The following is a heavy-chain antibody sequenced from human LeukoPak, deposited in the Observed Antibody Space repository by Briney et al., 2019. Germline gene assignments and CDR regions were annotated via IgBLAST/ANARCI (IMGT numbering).Heavy chain of an antibody. V-gene: IGHV4-34*01. J-gene: IGHJ6*03. D-gene: IGHD2-15*01. CDR2: INHSGST. Sequence: PSETLSLTCAVYGGPFSGYYWSGIRQPPGKGLEWIGEINHSGSTNYNPSLKSRVTISVDTSKNQFSLKLSSVTAADTAVYYCARVPGTYCSGGSCYFRTYYYYYMDVWGKGTTVTVSS. CDR1: GGPFSGYY. CDR3: ARVPGTYCSGGSCYFRTYYYYYMDV.